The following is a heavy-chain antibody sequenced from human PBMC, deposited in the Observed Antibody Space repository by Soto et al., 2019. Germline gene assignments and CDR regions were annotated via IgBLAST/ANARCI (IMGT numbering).Heavy chain of an antibody. D-gene: IGHD2-2*01. CDR3: SRVGCSNSKCYTRGMDV. J-gene: IGHJ6*02. Sequence: SETLSLTCTVSGGSISGYYWSWVRQPAGKGLEWVGRIYSDGTTNYSPSLKSRVTMSLDTSKDQFSLHLNSVTAADTAVYYCSRVGCSNSKCYTRGMDVWGQGTAVTVSS. V-gene: IGHV4-4*07. CDR1: GGSISGYY. CDR2: IYSDGTT.